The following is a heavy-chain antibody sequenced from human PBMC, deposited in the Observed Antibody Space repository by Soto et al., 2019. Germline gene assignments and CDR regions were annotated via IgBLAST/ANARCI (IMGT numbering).Heavy chain of an antibody. CDR3: AKETSSGWDWYYFDY. Sequence: EVQLLESGGGLVQHGGCLRRYCAASGFTFSSYAMSWVRQALGKGLEWVSAISGSGGSTYYADSVKGRFTISRDNSKNTLYLQMNSLRAEDTAVYYCAKETSSGWDWYYFDYWGQGTLVTVSS. J-gene: IGHJ4*02. D-gene: IGHD6-19*01. CDR1: GFTFSSYA. V-gene: IGHV3-23*01. CDR2: ISGSGGST.